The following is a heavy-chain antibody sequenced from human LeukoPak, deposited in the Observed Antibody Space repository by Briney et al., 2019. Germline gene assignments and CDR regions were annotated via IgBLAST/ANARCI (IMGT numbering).Heavy chain of an antibody. V-gene: IGHV3-23*01. Sequence: GGSLRLSCAASGFTFKNYAMNWVRQSPGQGLEWVSTISGDAVTSWYADSVKGRFTVSRDNSKNIVFLQMNSLRAEDTAVYYCARDQYYDSSGLLYWGQGTLVTVSS. D-gene: IGHD3-22*01. CDR3: ARDQYYDSSGLLY. CDR1: GFTFKNYA. CDR2: ISGDAVTS. J-gene: IGHJ4*02.